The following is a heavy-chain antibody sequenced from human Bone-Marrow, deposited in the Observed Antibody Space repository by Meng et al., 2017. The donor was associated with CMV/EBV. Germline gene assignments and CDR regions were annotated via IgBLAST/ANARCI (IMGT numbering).Heavy chain of an antibody. CDR3: ARDNSIITPYYFDY. CDR2: IIPIFGTA. Sequence: SGKVSCKASGGTFSSYAISWVRQAPGQGLEWMGGIIPIFGTANYAQKFQGRVTITTDESTSTAYMELSSLRSEDTAVYYCARDNSIITPYYFDYWGQGTLVTVSS. D-gene: IGHD3-10*01. CDR1: GGTFSSYA. J-gene: IGHJ4*02. V-gene: IGHV1-69*05.